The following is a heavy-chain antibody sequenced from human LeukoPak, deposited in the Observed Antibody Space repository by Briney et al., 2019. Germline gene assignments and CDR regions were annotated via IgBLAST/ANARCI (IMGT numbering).Heavy chain of an antibody. J-gene: IGHJ4*02. Sequence: PAETLSLTCTVSGGSISSGSYYWSWIRQPAGRGLEWIGRIYTSESTNYNTSLKSRVTISVDKSKNQFSLTMSSVPAADTAVYYCASLSRFGELTFDYWGQGTLVTVSS. D-gene: IGHD3-10*02. CDR3: ASLSRFGELTFDY. V-gene: IGHV4-61*02. CDR1: GGSISSGSYY. CDR2: IYTSEST.